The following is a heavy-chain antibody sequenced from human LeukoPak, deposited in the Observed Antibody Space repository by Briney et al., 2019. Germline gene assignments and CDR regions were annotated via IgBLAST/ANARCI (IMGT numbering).Heavy chain of an antibody. Sequence: PGGSLRLSCAASGFTFSDYYWSWIRQPPGKGLEWIGYIYYSGSTNYNPSLKSRVTISVDTSKNQFSLKLSSVTAADTAVYYCARGMATLDYWGQGTLVTVSS. V-gene: IGHV4-59*08. CDR3: ARGMATLDY. CDR1: GFTFSDYY. J-gene: IGHJ4*02. CDR2: IYYSGST. D-gene: IGHD1-14*01.